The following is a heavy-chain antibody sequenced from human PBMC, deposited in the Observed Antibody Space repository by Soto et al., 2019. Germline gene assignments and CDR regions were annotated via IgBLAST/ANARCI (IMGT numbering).Heavy chain of an antibody. V-gene: IGHV1-3*05. CDR2: INAGNGNT. CDR1: GYTFTGYA. D-gene: IGHD3-16*02. J-gene: IGHJ4*02. CDR3: ARSAVSPFGGLIGPFDY. Sequence: QGQLVQSGAEEKKPGASEKVSCKASGYTFTGYAMHWVRQAPGQRLEWMGWINAGNGNTKYSQKFQGRVTITSDTSASTAYMELNSLRSEDTAVYYCARSAVSPFGGLIGPFDYWGQGNLVTVSS.